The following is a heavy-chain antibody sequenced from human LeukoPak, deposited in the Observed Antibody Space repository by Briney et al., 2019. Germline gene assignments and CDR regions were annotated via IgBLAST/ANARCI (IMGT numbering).Heavy chain of an antibody. CDR1: GFTFSNCG. V-gene: IGHV3-23*01. D-gene: IGHD6-13*01. Sequence: GGSLRLSCAASGFTFSNCGMSWVRQAPGKGLEWVTGISGGGDSTYYADSVKGRFTISRDNSKNTLYLQMNSLRAEDTAVYYCARDSSSWYSGWFDPWGQGTLVTVSS. J-gene: IGHJ5*02. CDR3: ARDSSSWYSGWFDP. CDR2: ISGGGDST.